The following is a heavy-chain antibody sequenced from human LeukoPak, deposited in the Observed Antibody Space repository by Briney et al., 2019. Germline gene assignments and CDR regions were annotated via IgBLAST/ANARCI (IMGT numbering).Heavy chain of an antibody. D-gene: IGHD6-13*01. CDR3: TTPTPSMEQLYYFGMDV. V-gene: IGHV3-15*01. Sequence: PGGSLRLSCAASGFTFSNAWMSWVRQAPGKGLEWVGRIKSKTDGGTTDYAAPVKGRFTISRDDSKNTLYLQMNSLKTEDTAVYYCTTPTPSMEQLYYFGMDVWGQGTTVTVSS. CDR2: IKSKTDGGTT. J-gene: IGHJ6*02. CDR1: GFTFSNAW.